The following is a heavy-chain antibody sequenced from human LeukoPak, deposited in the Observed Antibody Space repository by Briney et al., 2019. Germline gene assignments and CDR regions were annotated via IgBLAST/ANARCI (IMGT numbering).Heavy chain of an antibody. CDR3: ARGPRYSSGWYYWYFDL. J-gene: IGHJ2*01. V-gene: IGHV3-11*04. CDR1: GFTFSDYY. D-gene: IGHD6-19*01. CDR2: ISSSGSTT. Sequence: KPGGSLRLSCAASGFTFSDYYMSWIRQAPGKGLEWVSYISSSGSTTYYADSVKGRFTISRDNSKNTLYLQMNSLRAEDTAVYYCARGPRYSSGWYYWYFDLWGRGTLVTVSS.